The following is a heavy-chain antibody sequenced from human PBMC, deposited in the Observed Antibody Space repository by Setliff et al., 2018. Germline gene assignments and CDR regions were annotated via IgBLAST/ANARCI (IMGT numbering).Heavy chain of an antibody. CDR2: ISHSGST. CDR1: GYSINSDCF. V-gene: IGHV4-38-2*01. D-gene: IGHD3-3*01. CDR3: VRGFTIFGVVKLERWFDP. J-gene: IGHJ5*02. Sequence: SETLSLTCAVSGYSINSDCFWGWIRQPPGEGLEWIGTISHSGSTSYNSSLKSRVTMSVDTSKNQFFLKLSSVTAADTAVYYCVRGFTIFGVVKLERWFDPWGQGTLVTVS.